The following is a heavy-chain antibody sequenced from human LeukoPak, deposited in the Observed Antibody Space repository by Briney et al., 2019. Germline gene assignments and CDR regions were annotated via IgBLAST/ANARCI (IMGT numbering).Heavy chain of an antibody. CDR1: GGSISGYY. V-gene: IGHV4-59*01. J-gene: IGHJ4*02. CDR2: IYDIYDSGST. D-gene: IGHD3-3*01. CDR3: ARWSGSHDY. Sequence: SETLSLTCTVSGGSISGYYWSWIRQPPGKGLEWIGYIYDIYDSGSTNYNPSLKSRVTISIDSSKNQFSLKLSSVTTADTAVYFCARWSGSHDYWGQGTLVTVSS.